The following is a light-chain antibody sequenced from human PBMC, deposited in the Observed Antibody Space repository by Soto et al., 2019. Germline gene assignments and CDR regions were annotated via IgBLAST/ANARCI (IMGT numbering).Light chain of an antibody. CDR2: GVS. CDR1: QSISSF. Sequence: DIQMTQSPSSLSASVGDRVTITCRASQSISSFLNWYQQKPGKAPKLLIFGVSSLGSGVPSRFSGSGSETDFALTITTLQPEDFATYYCQQSHSIPRTFGPGTKV. V-gene: IGKV1-39*01. J-gene: IGKJ1*01. CDR3: QQSHSIPRT.